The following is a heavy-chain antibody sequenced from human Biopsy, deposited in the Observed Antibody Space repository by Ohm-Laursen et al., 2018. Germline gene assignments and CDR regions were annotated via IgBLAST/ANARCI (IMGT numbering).Heavy chain of an antibody. CDR1: GGDINNYY. CDR3: ASVVLGPTNDAFDL. D-gene: IGHD3-22*01. J-gene: IGHJ3*01. Sequence: SDTLSLTCNVSGGDINNYYWSWIRQPAGKGLEWIGRIYPGGSTNYNPSLKSRVTMSVDTSKKQLSPRLRSVTAADTAMYYCASVVLGPTNDAFDLWGRGTMVVVSS. V-gene: IGHV4-4*07. CDR2: IYPGGST.